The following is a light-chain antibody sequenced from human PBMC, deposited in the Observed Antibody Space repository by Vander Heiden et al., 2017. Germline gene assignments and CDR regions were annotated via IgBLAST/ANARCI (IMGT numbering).Light chain of an antibody. J-gene: IGLJ2*01. CDR1: SSDVGGYNY. V-gene: IGLV2-11*01. CDR3: CSYAGSYTYVV. Sequence: QSALPQPRSVSASPGQPVTISCTGTSSDVGGYNYVPWYQQHPGKAPKLMIYDVSKRPSGVPDRFSGSKSGNTASLTISGLQAEDEADYYCCSYAGSYTYVVFGGGTKLTVL. CDR2: DVS.